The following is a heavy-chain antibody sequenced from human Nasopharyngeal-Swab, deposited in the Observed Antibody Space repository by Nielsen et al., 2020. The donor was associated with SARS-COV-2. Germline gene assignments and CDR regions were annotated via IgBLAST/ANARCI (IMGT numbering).Heavy chain of an antibody. CDR1: GFTFSSYA. V-gene: IGHV3-23*01. CDR2: ISGSGGST. D-gene: IGHD6-19*01. CDR3: AKDQGSGWYHDAFDI. J-gene: IGHJ3*02. Sequence: GESLKISCAASGFTFSSYAMSWVRQAPGKGPEWVSAISGSGGSTYYADSVKGRFTISRDNSKNTLYLQMNSLRAEDTAVYYCAKDQGSGWYHDAFDIWGQGTMVTVSS.